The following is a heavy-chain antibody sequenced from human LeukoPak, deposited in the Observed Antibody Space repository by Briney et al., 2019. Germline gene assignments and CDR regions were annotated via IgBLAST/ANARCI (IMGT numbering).Heavy chain of an antibody. CDR3: ARGRMRLFGDH. D-gene: IGHD3-3*01. Sequence: GGSLRLSCATAGFTFSYYSMHWVRQAPGRGLEWVSYISNSGRTIYYADSVKGRFTISRDNAKNSVYLQMNSLRAEDTAVYYCARGRMRLFGDHWGQGTLVTVSS. CDR1: GFTFSYYS. J-gene: IGHJ4*02. V-gene: IGHV3-48*01. CDR2: ISNSGRTI.